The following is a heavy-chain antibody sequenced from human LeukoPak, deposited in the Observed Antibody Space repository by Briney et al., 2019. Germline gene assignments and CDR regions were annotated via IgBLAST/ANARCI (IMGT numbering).Heavy chain of an antibody. D-gene: IGHD3-22*01. CDR2: ISYDGSNK. CDR1: GFTFSSYG. Sequence: PGGSLRLSCAASGFTFSSYGMHWVRQAPGKGLEWVAVISYDGSNKYYADSVKGRFTISRDNSKDTLYLQMNSLRAEDTAVYYCARPATFNYYDSSGRPGDAFDIWGQGTMVTVSS. CDR3: ARPATFNYYDSSGRPGDAFDI. V-gene: IGHV3-30*03. J-gene: IGHJ3*02.